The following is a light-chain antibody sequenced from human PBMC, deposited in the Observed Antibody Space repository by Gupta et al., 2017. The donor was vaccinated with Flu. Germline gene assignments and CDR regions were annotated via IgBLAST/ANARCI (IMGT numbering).Light chain of an antibody. Sequence: RVTISCSGSNSNIGGNSVNWYQQFPGTAPKLLIQSNHQRPSGVPDRFSGSKSGTSASLAISGLQSEDDADYFCATWDDSLKGWVFGGGTKLTVL. CDR2: SNH. J-gene: IGLJ3*02. CDR3: ATWDDSLKGWV. V-gene: IGLV1-44*01. CDR1: NSNIGGNS.